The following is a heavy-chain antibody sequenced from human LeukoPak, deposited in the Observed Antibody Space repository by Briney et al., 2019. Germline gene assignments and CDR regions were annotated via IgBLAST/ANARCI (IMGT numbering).Heavy chain of an antibody. Sequence: PGGSLRLSCAASGFTFSSYGMHWVRQAPGKGLEWVAVISYDGSNKYYADSVKGRFTISRDNSKNTLYLQMNSLRAEDTAVYYCAKEVVPAANRVNYYYGMDVWGKGTTVTVSS. V-gene: IGHV3-30*18. D-gene: IGHD2-2*01. CDR3: AKEVVPAANRVNYYYGMDV. J-gene: IGHJ6*04. CDR2: ISYDGSNK. CDR1: GFTFSSYG.